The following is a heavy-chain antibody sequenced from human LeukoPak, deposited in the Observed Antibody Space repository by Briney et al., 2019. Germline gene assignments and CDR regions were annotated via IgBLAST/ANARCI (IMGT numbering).Heavy chain of an antibody. D-gene: IGHD1-26*01. V-gene: IGHV4-59*11. CDR2: MYYNGYT. CDR3: ARGGSGSSDVGYYLDY. J-gene: IGHJ4*02. CDR1: GGSIRPHY. Sequence: SETLSLTCTVSGGSIRPHYWNWIRQPPGKGLEWIGFMYYNGYTDYNPSLKSRVTISLDTSKHQFSLKLSSVTAADTAVYFCARGGSGSSDVGYYLDYWGRGTLVTVSS.